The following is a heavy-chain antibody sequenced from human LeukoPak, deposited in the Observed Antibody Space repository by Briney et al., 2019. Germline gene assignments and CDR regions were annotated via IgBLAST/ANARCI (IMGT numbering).Heavy chain of an antibody. V-gene: IGHV4-39*02. D-gene: IGHD6-19*01. CDR1: GGSISSSSYY. J-gene: IGHJ5*02. CDR3: ARDGAVAGRVNWFDP. CDR2: IYYSGST. Sequence: KPSETLSLTCTVSGGSISSSSYYWGWIRQPPGKGLEWIGSIYYSGSTYYNPSLKSRVTISVDTSKNQFSLKLSSVTAADTAVYYCARDGAVAGRVNWFDPWGQGTLVTVSS.